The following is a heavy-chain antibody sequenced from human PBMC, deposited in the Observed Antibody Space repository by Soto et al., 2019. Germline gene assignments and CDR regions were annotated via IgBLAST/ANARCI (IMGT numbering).Heavy chain of an antibody. Sequence: QVQLVQSGADVKKPASSVKVSCKTSGGSFGSSAISWVRQAPAQGLEWMGEIIPVFDKANYAQKFQGRLTITADELTGTVFMELSSLRSEDTAVYFCARLRRDWGDAFDLWGLGTFVTVSS. CDR1: GGSFGSSA. D-gene: IGHD3-16*01. V-gene: IGHV1-69*01. CDR2: IIPVFDKA. CDR3: ARLRRDWGDAFDL. J-gene: IGHJ3*01.